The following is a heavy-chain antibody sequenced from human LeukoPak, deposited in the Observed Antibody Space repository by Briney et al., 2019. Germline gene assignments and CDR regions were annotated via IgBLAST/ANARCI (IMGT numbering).Heavy chain of an antibody. V-gene: IGHV3-48*03. CDR1: GFTFSSYE. CDR2: ISSSGSTI. J-gene: IGHJ4*02. Sequence: GALRLSCAASGFTFSSYEMNWVRQAPGKGLGWVSYISSSGSTIYYADSVKGRFTISRDNAKNSLYLQMNSLRAEDTAVYYCARGDDYGVFDYWGQGTLVTVSS. CDR3: ARGDDYGVFDY. D-gene: IGHD4-17*01.